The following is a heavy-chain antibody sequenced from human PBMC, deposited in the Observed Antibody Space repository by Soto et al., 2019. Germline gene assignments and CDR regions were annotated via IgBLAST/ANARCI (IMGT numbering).Heavy chain of an antibody. CDR1: GGTFSSYA. CDR3: ARDQHYDSSGYYYNFYGY. CDR2: IIPIFGTA. V-gene: IGHV1-69*06. D-gene: IGHD3-22*01. J-gene: IGHJ4*02. Sequence: SVKVSCKASGGTFSSYAISWVRQAPGQGLEWMGGIIPIFGTANYAQKFQGRVTITADKSTSTAYMELSSLRSEDTAVYYCARDQHYDSSGYYYNFYGYWGQGTLVTVSS.